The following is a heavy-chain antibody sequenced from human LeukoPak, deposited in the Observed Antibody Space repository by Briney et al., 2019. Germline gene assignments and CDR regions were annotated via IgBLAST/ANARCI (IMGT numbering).Heavy chain of an antibody. D-gene: IGHD4-23*01. Sequence: SETLSLTCTVSGGSISSSSYYWGWIRQPPGKGLEWIGSIYYSGSTYYNPSLKSRVTISVDTSKNQFSLKLSSVTAADTAVYYCARKYGGNSGGWFDPWGQGTLVTVSS. J-gene: IGHJ5*02. CDR3: ARKYGGNSGGWFDP. V-gene: IGHV4-39*01. CDR1: GGSISSSSYY. CDR2: IYYSGST.